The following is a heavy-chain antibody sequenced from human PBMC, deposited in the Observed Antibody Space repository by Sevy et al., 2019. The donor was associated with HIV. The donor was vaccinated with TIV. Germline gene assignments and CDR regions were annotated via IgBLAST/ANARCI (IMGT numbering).Heavy chain of an antibody. V-gene: IGHV3-7*03. J-gene: IGHJ5*02. Sequence: GGSLRLSCAASGFIFSNYWMSWVRQAPGKGLEWVASIKQDGSEKYYVDSLKGRFTISRDNAKNSLYLQMNSLRAEDTAGYYCASPGGKGFDPWGQGTLVTVSS. CDR3: ASPGGKGFDP. CDR1: GFIFSNYW. D-gene: IGHD3-16*01. CDR2: IKQDGSEK.